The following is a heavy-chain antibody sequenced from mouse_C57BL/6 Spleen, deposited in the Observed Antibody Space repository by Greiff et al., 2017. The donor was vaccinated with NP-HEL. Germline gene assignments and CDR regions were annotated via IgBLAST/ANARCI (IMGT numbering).Heavy chain of an antibody. CDR1: GFTFSDYG. Sequence: EVMLVESGGGLVKPGGSLKLSCAASGFTFSDYGMHWVRQAPEKGLEWVAYISSGSSTIYYADTVKGRFTISRDNAKNTLFLQMTSLRSEDTAMYYCAYYGSSLKDYYAMDYWGQGTSVTVSS. CDR2: ISSGSSTI. CDR3: AYYGSSLKDYYAMDY. D-gene: IGHD1-1*01. J-gene: IGHJ4*01. V-gene: IGHV5-17*01.